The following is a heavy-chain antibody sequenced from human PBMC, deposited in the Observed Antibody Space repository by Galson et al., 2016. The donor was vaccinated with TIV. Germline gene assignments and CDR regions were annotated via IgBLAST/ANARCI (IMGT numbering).Heavy chain of an antibody. CDR3: AREKSGFETVDRFHYYMDV. V-gene: IGHV4-59*01. CDR1: GGSISTYY. J-gene: IGHJ6*03. CDR2: IYYSGST. D-gene: IGHD5-12*01. Sequence: LSLTCTVSGGSISTYYWSWIRQPPGKGLEWIGHIYYSGSTDYDPSLKSRVSISMDRSKNQFSLRLSSVTAADTAVYFCAREKSGFETVDRFHYYMDVWGKGTAVTVSS.